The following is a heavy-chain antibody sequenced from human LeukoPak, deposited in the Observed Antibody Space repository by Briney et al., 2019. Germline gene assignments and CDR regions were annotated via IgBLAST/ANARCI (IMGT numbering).Heavy chain of an antibody. CDR3: ARDRDGGVGTMDY. D-gene: IGHD3-3*01. CDR2: ININSGGI. J-gene: IGHJ4*02. V-gene: IGHV1-2*06. CDR1: GYTFIDYW. Sequence: ASVKVSCKTSGYTFIDYWIHWVRQAPGQGLEWMGRININSGGINYAQKFQGRVTMTRATSISTAYMELSRLGFDDTAVYYCARDRDGGVGTMDYWGQGTLVPVSS.